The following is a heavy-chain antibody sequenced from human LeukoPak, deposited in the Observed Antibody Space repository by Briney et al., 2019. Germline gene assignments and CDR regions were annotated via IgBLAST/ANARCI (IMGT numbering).Heavy chain of an antibody. CDR1: GFTFSSYA. Sequence: PGGSLRLSCAASGFTFSSYAMHWVRQAPGKGLEWVAVISYDGSNKYYADSVKGRFTISRDNSKNTLYLQMNSLRAEDTAVYYCARDRDNLWSGYYVWGQGTLVTVSS. V-gene: IGHV3-30-3*01. D-gene: IGHD3-3*01. CDR2: ISYDGSNK. CDR3: ARDRDNLWSGYYV. J-gene: IGHJ4*02.